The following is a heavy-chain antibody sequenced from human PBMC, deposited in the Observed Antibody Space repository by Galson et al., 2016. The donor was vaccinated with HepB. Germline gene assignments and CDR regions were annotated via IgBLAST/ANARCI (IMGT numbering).Heavy chain of an antibody. V-gene: IGHV3-21*01. CDR1: GFNFNIYR. CDR2: IGFNPNNL. D-gene: IGHD3-10*01. J-gene: IGHJ4*02. CDR3: ARDHSLGPGVVYYFDK. Sequence: SLRLSCAVSGFNFNIYRMNWVRQAPGKGLEWVAAIGFNPNNLYYADSVKARFTIARDNTRSSLFLQMNSLTVEDTAVYFCARDHSLGPGVVYYFDKWGQGTLATVSS.